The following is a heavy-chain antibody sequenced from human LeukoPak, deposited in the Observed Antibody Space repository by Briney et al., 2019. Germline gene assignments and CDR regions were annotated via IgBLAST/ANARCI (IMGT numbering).Heavy chain of an antibody. CDR2: IWYDGSNK. CDR1: GFTFSSYG. D-gene: IGHD2-2*01. Sequence: GRSLRLSCAASGFTFSSYGMHWVRQAPGKGLEWVAVIWYDGSNKYYADSVKGRFTISRDNSKNTLYLQMNSLRAEDTAVYYCARESFFVVLAAMGPNWFDPWGQGTLVTVSS. V-gene: IGHV3-33*01. J-gene: IGHJ5*02. CDR3: ARESFFVVLAAMGPNWFDP.